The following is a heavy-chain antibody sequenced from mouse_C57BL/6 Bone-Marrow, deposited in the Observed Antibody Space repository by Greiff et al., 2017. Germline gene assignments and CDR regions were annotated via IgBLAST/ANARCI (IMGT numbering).Heavy chain of an antibody. Sequence: VQLQQSGAELMKPGASVKLSCKATGYTFTGSWIEWVKQRPGHGLEWIGEIFPGSGSTNYNEKFKGKATFTADTSSTTAYMQLSSLTTEDSAIYYCARDGYCFYCAMDYWGQGTSVTVSS. CDR1: GYTFTGSW. V-gene: IGHV1-9*01. D-gene: IGHD2-3*01. CDR2: IFPGSGST. J-gene: IGHJ4*01. CDR3: ARDGYCFYCAMDY.